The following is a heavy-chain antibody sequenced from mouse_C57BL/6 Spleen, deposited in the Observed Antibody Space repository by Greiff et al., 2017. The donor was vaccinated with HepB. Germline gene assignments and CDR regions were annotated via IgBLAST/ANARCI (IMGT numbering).Heavy chain of an antibody. V-gene: IGHV1-80*01. Sequence: QVQLKESGAELVKPGASVKISCKASGYAFSSYWMNWVKQRPGKGLEWIGQIYPGDGDTNYNGKFKGKATLTADKSSSTAYMQLSSLTSEDSAVYFCAKGNGNYVDYAMDYWGQGTSVTVSS. D-gene: IGHD2-1*01. CDR3: AKGNGNYVDYAMDY. CDR2: IYPGDGDT. CDR1: GYAFSSYW. J-gene: IGHJ4*01.